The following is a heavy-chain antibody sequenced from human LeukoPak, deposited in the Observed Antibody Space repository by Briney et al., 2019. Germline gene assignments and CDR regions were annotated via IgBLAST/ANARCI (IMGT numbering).Heavy chain of an antibody. CDR2: INAGTGNT. D-gene: IGHD6-19*01. CDR1: GYRFTKYA. J-gene: IGHJ4*02. CDR3: ARPLAVAGFDY. V-gene: IGHV1-3*01. Sequence: ASVKVSCKASGYRFTKYALHWVRQAPGQGLEWMGWINAGTGNTKYSQKFQDRVTITRDTSASTAYMELSSLRSEDTAMYYCARPLAVAGFDYWGQGTLVTVSS.